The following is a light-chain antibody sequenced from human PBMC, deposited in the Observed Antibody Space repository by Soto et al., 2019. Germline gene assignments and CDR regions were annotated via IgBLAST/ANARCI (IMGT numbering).Light chain of an antibody. CDR3: LQYLGTRT. J-gene: IGKJ1*01. V-gene: IGKV4-1*01. CDR1: QSVLHSSNNLKY. Sequence: DIVMTQSPDSLAVSLGERATINCKSSQSVLHSSNNLKYLGWYQQKPGQPPKMLIYWATTRESGVPDRFSGSGSGTDFTLTINSLQAEDVAVYYCLQYLGTRTFGQGTKVEIK. CDR2: WAT.